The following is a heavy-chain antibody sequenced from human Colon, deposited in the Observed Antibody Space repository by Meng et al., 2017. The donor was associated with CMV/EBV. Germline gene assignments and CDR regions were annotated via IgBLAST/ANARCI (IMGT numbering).Heavy chain of an antibody. CDR1: GYTFTGYF. J-gene: IGHJ4*02. CDR2: INPITGGT. CDR3: ASLSGGDFDY. V-gene: IGHV1-2*02. D-gene: IGHD1-26*01. Sequence: QVLLVQTVAKLKKPGASVKVSSKASGYTFTGYFMYWLRQAPGQGLEWLGVINPITGGTNYAQKFQGRVTMTRDTSMNTAYMELSRLRSDDTAVYYCASLSGGDFDYWGQGTLVTVSS.